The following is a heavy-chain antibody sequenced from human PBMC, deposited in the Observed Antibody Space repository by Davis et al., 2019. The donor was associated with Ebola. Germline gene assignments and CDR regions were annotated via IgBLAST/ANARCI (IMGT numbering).Heavy chain of an antibody. CDR2: MNPNSGNT. D-gene: IGHD3-16*02. CDR1: GYTFTSYD. CDR3: AREMTRYRYGSVLD. J-gene: IGHJ4*02. V-gene: IGHV1-8*01. Sequence: ASVKVSCKASGYTFTSYDINWVRQATGQGLEWMGWMNPNSGNTGYAQKFRGRVTMTRNTSITTAYMELSSLSSEDTAVYYCAREMTRYRYGSVLDWGQGTLVTVPS.